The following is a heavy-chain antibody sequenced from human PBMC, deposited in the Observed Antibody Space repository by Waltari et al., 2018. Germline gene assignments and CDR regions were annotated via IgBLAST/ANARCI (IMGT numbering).Heavy chain of an antibody. CDR1: GNTLTGYY. D-gene: IGHD7-27*01. V-gene: IGHV1-2*02. CDR2: MHPANGGT. CDR3: ALLPNFNEYLFDF. J-gene: IGHJ4*02. Sequence: VQLVQSGAEVKNPGASVRISCKISGNTLTGYYLHWVRQAPGHGLEFLGWMHPANGGTRYTQKFQGRVALTRDTSIETSYMELSRLTSEDTAIYFCALLPNFNEYLFDFWGQGTLVTVSS.